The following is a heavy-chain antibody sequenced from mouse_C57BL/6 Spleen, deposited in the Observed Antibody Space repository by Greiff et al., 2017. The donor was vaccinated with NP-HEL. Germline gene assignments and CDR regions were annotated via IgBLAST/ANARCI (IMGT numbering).Heavy chain of an antibody. CDR1: GYSITSGYY. V-gene: IGHV3-6*01. CDR3: AREEDYGSPTYFDY. CDR2: ISYDGSN. J-gene: IGHJ2*01. D-gene: IGHD1-1*01. Sequence: EVKLEESGPGLVKPSQSLSLTCSVTGYSITSGYYWNWIRQFPGNKLEWMGYISYDGSNNYNPSLKNRISITRDTSKNQFFLKLNSVTTEDTATYYCAREEDYGSPTYFDYWGQGTTLTVSS.